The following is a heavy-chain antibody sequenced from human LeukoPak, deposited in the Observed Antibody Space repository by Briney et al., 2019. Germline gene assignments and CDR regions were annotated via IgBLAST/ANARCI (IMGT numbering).Heavy chain of an antibody. CDR3: AKELGGSYFSRGAFDY. Sequence: GGSLRLSCAASGFTFSSYWMSWVRQAPGKGLEWVANIKQDGSEKYYADSVKGRFTISRDNSKNMLYLQMNSLRAEDTAVYYCAKELGGSYFSRGAFDYWGQGTLVTVSS. J-gene: IGHJ4*02. CDR2: IKQDGSEK. CDR1: GFTFSSYW. V-gene: IGHV3-7*01. D-gene: IGHD1-26*01.